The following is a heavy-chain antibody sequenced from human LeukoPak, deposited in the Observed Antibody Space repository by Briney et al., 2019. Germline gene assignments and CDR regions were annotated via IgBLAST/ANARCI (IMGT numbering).Heavy chain of an antibody. V-gene: IGHV3-9*01. Sequence: GGSLRLSCAASGFTFDDYAMHWVRQAPGKGLEWVSGISWNSGSIGYADSVKGRFTISRDNAKNSLYLQMNSLRAEDTALYYCAKGYGSGSYYKRGPFDYWGQGTLVTVSS. CDR3: AKGYGSGSYYKRGPFDY. D-gene: IGHD3-10*01. CDR2: ISWNSGSI. J-gene: IGHJ4*02. CDR1: GFTFDDYA.